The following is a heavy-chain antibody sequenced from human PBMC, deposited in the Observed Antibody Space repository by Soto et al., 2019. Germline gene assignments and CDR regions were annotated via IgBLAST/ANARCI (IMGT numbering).Heavy chain of an antibody. CDR3: AKDINVYDRPNPSFDY. J-gene: IGHJ4*02. D-gene: IGHD3-22*01. CDR1: GFTFSTYG. V-gene: IGHV3-30*02. CDR2: MGNDGITT. Sequence: GGSLRLSCAASGFTFSTYGMHWVRQAPGKGLEWVAVMGNDGITTFYADSVKGRFTISRDNAKNSLYLQMNSLRAEDTALYYCAKDINVYDRPNPSFDYWGQGTQVTVSS.